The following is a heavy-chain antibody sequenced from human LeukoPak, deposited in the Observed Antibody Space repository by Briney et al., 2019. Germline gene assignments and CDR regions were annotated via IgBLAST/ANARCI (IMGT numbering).Heavy chain of an antibody. CDR2: INSDGSST. CDR3: ARVPIAVAGPFDY. J-gene: IGHJ4*02. CDR1: GFTFSSYW. Sequence: GGSLRLSCAASGFTFSSYWMHWVRQAPGKGLVWVSRINSDGSSTSYADSVKGRFTIPRDNAKNTLYLQMNSLGAEDTAVYYCARVPIAVAGPFDYWGQGTLVTVSS. V-gene: IGHV3-74*01. D-gene: IGHD6-19*01.